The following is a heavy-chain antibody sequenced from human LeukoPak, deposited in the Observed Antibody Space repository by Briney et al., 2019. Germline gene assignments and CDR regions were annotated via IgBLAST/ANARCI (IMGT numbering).Heavy chain of an antibody. J-gene: IGHJ6*02. CDR2: INHSGST. CDR1: GGSFSGYY. CDR3: ARGLASSSWYSLIYYYYYYGMDV. V-gene: IGHV4-34*01. D-gene: IGHD6-13*01. Sequence: PSETLSLTCAVYGGSFSGYYWSWIRQPPGKGLEWIGEINHSGSTNYNPSLKSRVTISVDTSKNQFSLKLSSVTAADTAVYYCARGLASSSWYSLIYYYYYYGMDVWGQGTTVTVSS.